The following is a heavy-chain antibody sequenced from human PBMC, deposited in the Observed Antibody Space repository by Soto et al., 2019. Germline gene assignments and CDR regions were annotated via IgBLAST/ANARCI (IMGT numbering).Heavy chain of an antibody. CDR1: GGSISRGGYS. CDR2: IYHSGST. CDR3: DRAGGLGAVAVDY. J-gene: IGHJ4*02. D-gene: IGHD6-19*01. Sequence: QLQLQESGSGLVKPSQTLSLTCAVSGGSISRGGYSWSWIRQPPGKGLAWIGSIYHSGSTYYNPSLKSRVTISVDRSKNQFSLKLSSVTAADTAVYDCDRAGGLGAVAVDYWGQGTLVTVSS. V-gene: IGHV4-30-2*01.